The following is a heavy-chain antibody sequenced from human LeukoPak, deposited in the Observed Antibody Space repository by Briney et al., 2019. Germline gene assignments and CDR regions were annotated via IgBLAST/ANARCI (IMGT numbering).Heavy chain of an antibody. Sequence: SETLSLTCTVSGYSISSGYYWGWIRQPPGKGLEWIGSIYHSGSTYYNPSLKSRVTISVDTSKNQFSLKLSSVTAADTAVYYCARDGRIAVAGTDYWGQGTLVTVSS. J-gene: IGHJ4*02. CDR1: GYSISSGYY. D-gene: IGHD6-19*01. CDR3: ARDGRIAVAGTDY. V-gene: IGHV4-38-2*02. CDR2: IYHSGST.